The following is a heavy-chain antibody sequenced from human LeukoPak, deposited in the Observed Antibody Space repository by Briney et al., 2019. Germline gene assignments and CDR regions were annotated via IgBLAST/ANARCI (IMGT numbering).Heavy chain of an antibody. CDR1: GGSISSYY. V-gene: IGHV4-59*08. CDR3: ARHVFGSGSFPEY. D-gene: IGHD3-10*01. Sequence: PSETLSLTCTVSGGSISSYYWSWIRQPPGKGLEWIGYIYYSGSTNYNPSLKSRVTISVDTSKNQFSLKLSSVTAADTAVYYCARHVFGSGSFPEYWGQGTLVTVSS. J-gene: IGHJ4*02. CDR2: IYYSGST.